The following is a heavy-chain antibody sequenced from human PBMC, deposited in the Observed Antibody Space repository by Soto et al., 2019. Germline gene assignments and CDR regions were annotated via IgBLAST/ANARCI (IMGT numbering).Heavy chain of an antibody. CDR3: ARSFDIAVARALDI. J-gene: IGHJ3*02. Sequence: EVQLVESGGGLVQPGGSLRLSCAASGFTFSSYWMSWVRQAPGTGLEWVANIKQDGSEKHYVDSVKGRYTVSRDKAENSLYLQMNSLRGEDTAVYYCARSFDIAVARALDIWGQGTLVTVSS. CDR2: IKQDGSEK. D-gene: IGHD6-19*01. CDR1: GFTFSSYW. V-gene: IGHV3-7*05.